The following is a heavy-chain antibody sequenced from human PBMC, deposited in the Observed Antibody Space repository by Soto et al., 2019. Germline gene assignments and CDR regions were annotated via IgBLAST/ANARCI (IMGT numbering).Heavy chain of an antibody. J-gene: IGHJ3*02. D-gene: IGHD3-3*01. CDR3: ASFGVVNIDAFDI. V-gene: IGHV3-33*01. CDR1: GFTFSSYG. CDR2: IWYDGSNK. Sequence: PGGSLRLSCAASGFTFSSYGMHWVRQAPGKGLEWVAVIWYDGSNKYYADSVKGRFTISRDNSKNTLYLQMSSLRAEDTAVYYCASFGVVNIDAFDIWGQGTMVTVSS.